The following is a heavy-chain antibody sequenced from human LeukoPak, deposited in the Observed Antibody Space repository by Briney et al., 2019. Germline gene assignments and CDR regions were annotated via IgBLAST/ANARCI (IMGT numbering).Heavy chain of an antibody. J-gene: IGHJ4*02. CDR1: GFTFSSYG. CDR2: TSGSGGST. CDR3: ARKNGLDY. Sequence: GGSLRLSCAASGFTFSSYGMSWVRQAPGKGLEWVSGTSGSGGSTYYADSVKGRFTISRDNAKNSLYPPMNSLRAEDTAVYYCARKNGLDYRGQGTLVTVSS. V-gene: IGHV3-23*01.